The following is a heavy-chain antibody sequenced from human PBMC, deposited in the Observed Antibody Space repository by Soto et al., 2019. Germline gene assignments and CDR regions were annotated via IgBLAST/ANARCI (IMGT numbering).Heavy chain of an antibody. D-gene: IGHD1-26*01. Sequence: ETLSLTCTVSGGSISSYYWSWIRQPPGKGLEWIGYVYYSGSTNYNPSLKSRVTISVDTSKNQFSLKVRSVTAADTAVYYCARRYGGNFDYWGQGTLVTVSS. CDR2: VYYSGST. CDR1: GGSISSYY. CDR3: ARRYGGNFDY. J-gene: IGHJ4*02. V-gene: IGHV4-59*01.